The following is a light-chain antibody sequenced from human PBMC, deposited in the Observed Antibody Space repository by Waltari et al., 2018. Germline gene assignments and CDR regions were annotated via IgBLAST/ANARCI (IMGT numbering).Light chain of an antibody. J-gene: IGKJ2*01. CDR1: QHIAGY. V-gene: IGKV1-8*01. CDR3: QQCGDLPYT. Sequence: AIRMTQSPSSFPASTGDRVPTTCRASQHIAGYLAWYQQKPGKAPKLLIYAASTLQSGVPSRFSAGGSGTDFSLSITSLQPEDFATYYCQQCGDLPYTFGQGTKLEIK. CDR2: AAS.